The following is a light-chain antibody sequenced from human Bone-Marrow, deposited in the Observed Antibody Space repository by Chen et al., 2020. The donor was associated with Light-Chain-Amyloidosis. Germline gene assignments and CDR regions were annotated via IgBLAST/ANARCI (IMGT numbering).Light chain of an antibody. CDR2: RDT. V-gene: IGLV3-25*03. CDR3: QSADSSGTYEVI. J-gene: IGLJ2*01. CDR1: DLPTKY. Sequence: YEPIQPPSVSAPPAQTATITCSGDDLPTKYAYWYQQKPGQAPVLVIHRDTERPSGIAERFSGSSSGTTATLTISGIQAEDEANYRCQSADSSGTYEVIFGGGTKLTVL.